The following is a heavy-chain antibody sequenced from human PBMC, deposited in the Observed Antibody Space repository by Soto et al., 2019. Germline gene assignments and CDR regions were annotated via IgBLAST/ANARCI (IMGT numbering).Heavy chain of an antibody. CDR2: IYYSGST. V-gene: IGHV4-59*01. D-gene: IGHD3-3*01. J-gene: IGHJ6*03. CDR3: AREAVKDDFWSGYYSPYYYYYLDV. Sequence: QVQLQESGPGLVKPSETLSLTCTVSGGSLSRYFWSWIRQPPGKGLEWIGYIYYSGSTNYNPSLKGRVTRSVDTSNNQFSLNLRSATAADTAVDYCAREAVKDDFWSGYYSPYYYYYLDVWGKGTTVTVSS. CDR1: GGSLSRYF.